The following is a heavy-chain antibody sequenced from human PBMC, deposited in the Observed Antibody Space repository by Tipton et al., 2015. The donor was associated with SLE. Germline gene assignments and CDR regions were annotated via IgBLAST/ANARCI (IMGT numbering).Heavy chain of an antibody. Sequence: TLSLTCIVSGGSISSSSYYWGWIRQPPGKGLEWIGSIYYSGSTYYNPSLKSRVTISVDTSKNQFSLKLSSVTAADTAVYYCAREPSMVGAFEIWGQGTMATVSS. CDR1: GGSISSSSYY. J-gene: IGHJ3*02. D-gene: IGHD3-10*01. CDR2: IYYSGST. V-gene: IGHV4-39*07. CDR3: AREPSMVGAFEI.